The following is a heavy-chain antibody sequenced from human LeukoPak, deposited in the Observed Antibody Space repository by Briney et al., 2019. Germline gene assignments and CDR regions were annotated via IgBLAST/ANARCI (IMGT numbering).Heavy chain of an antibody. D-gene: IGHD2-2*02. V-gene: IGHV4-4*07. CDR1: GGSISSYY. Sequence: PSETLSLTCTVSGGSISSYYWSWIRQPAGKGLQWIGHVCTSGSTNYNPSLKSRVTMSVDTSKNQFSLKLSSVTAADTAVYYCARDRCSSTSCYTGDYWGQGTLVTVSS. CDR3: ARDRCSSTSCYTGDY. CDR2: VCTSGST. J-gene: IGHJ4*02.